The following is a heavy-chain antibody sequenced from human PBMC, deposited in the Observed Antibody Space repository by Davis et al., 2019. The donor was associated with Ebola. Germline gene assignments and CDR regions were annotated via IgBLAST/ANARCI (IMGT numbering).Heavy chain of an antibody. V-gene: IGHV3-21*01. D-gene: IGHD6-19*01. CDR1: GFTFSSYA. Sequence: GESLKISCAASGFTFSSYAMSWVRQAPGKGLEWVSSISSSSSYIYYADSVKGRFTISRDNAKNSLYLQMNSLRAEDTAVYYCARDLAAVAGDYFDYWGQGTLVTVSS. CDR2: ISSSSSYI. J-gene: IGHJ4*02. CDR3: ARDLAAVAGDYFDY.